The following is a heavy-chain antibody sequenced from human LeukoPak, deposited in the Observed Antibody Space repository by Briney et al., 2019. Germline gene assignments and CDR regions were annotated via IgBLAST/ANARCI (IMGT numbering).Heavy chain of an antibody. J-gene: IGHJ6*03. Sequence: ASVKVSCKASGGTFSSYAISWVRQAPGQGLEWMGGIIPIFGTANYAQKFQGRVTITTDESTSTAYMELSSLRSEDTAVYYCAMYYYYDSSGYFNYYYMDVWGKGTTVTVSS. CDR3: AMYYYYDSSGYFNYYYMDV. V-gene: IGHV1-69*05. CDR2: IIPIFGTA. D-gene: IGHD3-22*01. CDR1: GGTFSSYA.